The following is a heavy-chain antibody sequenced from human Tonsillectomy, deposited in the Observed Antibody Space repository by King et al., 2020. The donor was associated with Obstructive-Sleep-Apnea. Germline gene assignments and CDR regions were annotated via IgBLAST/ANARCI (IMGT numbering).Heavy chain of an antibody. J-gene: IGHJ4*02. CDR3: AREGKDCSSTSCLGDH. Sequence: DVQLVESGGGPVQPGGSLRLSCAVSGFALSQYWMSWVRQAPGQGLEWVANIRQDGGEKYSEAAVGGRFTHSGDNAKTSLYLHMNSLGVDDTATYFCAREGKDCSSTSCLGDHWGQGTLVTVSS. CDR2: IRQDGGEK. D-gene: IGHD2-2*01. V-gene: IGHV3-7*03. CDR1: GFALSQYW.